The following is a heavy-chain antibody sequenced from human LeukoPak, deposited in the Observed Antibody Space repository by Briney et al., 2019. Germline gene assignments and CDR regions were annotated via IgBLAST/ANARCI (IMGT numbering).Heavy chain of an antibody. V-gene: IGHV4-4*07. D-gene: IGHD3-22*01. CDR2: IYTSGST. CDR1: GGSISSYY. CDR3: ARVGGYYDPARFDP. Sequence: SETLSLTCTVSGGSISSYYWSWIRQPAGKGLEWIGRIYTSGSTNYNPSLKSRATMSVDTSENQFSLKLSSVTAADTAVYYCARVGGYYDPARFDPWGQGTLVTVSP. J-gene: IGHJ5*02.